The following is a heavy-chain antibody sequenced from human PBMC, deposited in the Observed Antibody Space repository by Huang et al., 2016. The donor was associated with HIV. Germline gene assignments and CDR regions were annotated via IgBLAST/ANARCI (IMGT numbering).Heavy chain of an antibody. CDR1: GGTFSSYA. J-gene: IGHJ5*02. Sequence: QVQLVQSGAEVKKPGSSVRVSCEASGGTFSSYAINWVRQAPGQGLEWMGGIIPICGTPNDEQKFQGRVTITADESTSTAYMELSSLRSDDTAVYYCARDRKYDNAWYWFDPWGQGTLVTVSS. CDR2: IIPICGTP. CDR3: ARDRKYDNAWYWFDP. D-gene: IGHD1-1*01. V-gene: IGHV1-69*01.